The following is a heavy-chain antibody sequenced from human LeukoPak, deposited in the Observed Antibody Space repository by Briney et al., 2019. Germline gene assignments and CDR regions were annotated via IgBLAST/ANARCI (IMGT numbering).Heavy chain of an antibody. CDR1: GFSFSTYA. CDR2: TSDSGGST. Sequence: GGSLRLSCAASGFSFSTYAMSWVRQAPGKGLEWISATSDSGGSTYYAVSVKGRFTVSRDNSKNTLYLQMNSLRAEDTAIYYCAKEAIPAAILYYYYMDVWGKGTTVTVSS. D-gene: IGHD2-2*01. CDR3: AKEAIPAAILYYYYMDV. V-gene: IGHV3-23*01. J-gene: IGHJ6*03.